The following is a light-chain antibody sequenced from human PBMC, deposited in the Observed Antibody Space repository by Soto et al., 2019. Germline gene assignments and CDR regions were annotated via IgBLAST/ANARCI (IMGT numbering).Light chain of an antibody. CDR1: SSNIGAGYD. CDR2: GNN. J-gene: IGLJ2*01. Sequence: QSVLTQPPSVSWAPGQRVTISCTGSSSNIGAGYDVHWYQQLPGTAPKLLIYGNNNRSSGVPDRFSGCKSGTSASLAITGLQAEDEADYYCQSYDTSLSALFGGGTSSPS. V-gene: IGLV1-40*01. CDR3: QSYDTSLSAL.